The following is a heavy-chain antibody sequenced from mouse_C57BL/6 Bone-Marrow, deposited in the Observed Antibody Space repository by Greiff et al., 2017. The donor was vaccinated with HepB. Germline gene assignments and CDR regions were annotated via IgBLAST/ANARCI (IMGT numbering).Heavy chain of an antibody. V-gene: IGHV3-5*01. CDR1: GISITTGNYR. Sequence: EVKLVESGPGLVKPSQTVFLTCTVTGISITTGNYRWSWIRQFPGNKLEWIGYIYYSGTITYNPSLTSRTTITRDTPKNQFFLEMNSLTAEDTATYYCARDRDYYGGGYFDVWGTGTTVTVSS. CDR3: ARDRDYYGGGYFDV. CDR2: IYYSGTI. J-gene: IGHJ1*03. D-gene: IGHD1-1*01.